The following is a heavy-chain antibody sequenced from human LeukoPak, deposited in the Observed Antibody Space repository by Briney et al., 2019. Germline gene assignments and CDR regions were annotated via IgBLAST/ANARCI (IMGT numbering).Heavy chain of an antibody. V-gene: IGHV4-39*01. CDR1: GGSISISTYY. D-gene: IGHD6-13*01. CDR2: IHYTGST. J-gene: IGHJ4*02. CDR3: ARLGVFGVAPAGTV. Sequence: PSETLSLTCTVSGGSISISTYYWGWIRQPPGKGLGWIGSIHYTGSTSSNPSLKSRVTISVDTSKNQFSLKLSFVTAADTAVYYCARLGVFGVAPAGTVWGQGTLVTVSS.